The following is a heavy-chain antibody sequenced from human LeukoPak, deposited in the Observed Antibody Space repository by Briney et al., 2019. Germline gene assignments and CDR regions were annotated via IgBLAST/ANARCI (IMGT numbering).Heavy chain of an antibody. CDR2: IIPIFGTA. CDR1: DYTFTSYG. D-gene: IGHD6-19*01. V-gene: IGHV1-69*13. CDR3: ASGFSGWYYYAFDI. J-gene: IGHJ3*02. Sequence: ASVKVSCKTSDYTFTSYGISWVRQAPGQGLEWMGGIIPIFGTANYAQKFQGRVTITADESTSTAYMELSSLRSEDTAVYYCASGFSGWYYYAFDIWGQGTMVTVSS.